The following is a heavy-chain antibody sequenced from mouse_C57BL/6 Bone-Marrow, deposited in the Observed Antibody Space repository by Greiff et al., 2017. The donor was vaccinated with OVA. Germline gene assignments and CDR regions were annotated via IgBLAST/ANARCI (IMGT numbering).Heavy chain of an antibody. CDR1: GYTFTSYW. J-gene: IGHJ3*01. CDR3: AREDYLAGFAY. Sequence: QVQLQQSGAELVKPGASVKLSCKASGYTFTSYWMHWVKQRPGQGLEWIGMIHPNSGSTNYNEKFKRKATLTVDKSYSTAYMQLNSLTSEDSSVDYCAREDYLAGFAYWGQGTLVTVAA. D-gene: IGHD2-4*01. V-gene: IGHV1-64*01. CDR2: IHPNSGST.